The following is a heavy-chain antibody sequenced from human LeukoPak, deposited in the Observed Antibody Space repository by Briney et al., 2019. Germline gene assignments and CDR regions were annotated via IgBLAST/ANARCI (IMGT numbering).Heavy chain of an antibody. Sequence: GGSLRLSCAASGFTFTSYWMSWVRQAPGKGLEWVANIKQDGSEKYYADSVKGRFTISRDNSKNTLYLQMNSLRAEDTAVYYCAKHDSSGCFDYWGQGTLVTVSS. CDR2: IKQDGSEK. J-gene: IGHJ4*02. CDR3: AKHDSSGCFDY. D-gene: IGHD6-19*01. V-gene: IGHV3-7*01. CDR1: GFTFTSYW.